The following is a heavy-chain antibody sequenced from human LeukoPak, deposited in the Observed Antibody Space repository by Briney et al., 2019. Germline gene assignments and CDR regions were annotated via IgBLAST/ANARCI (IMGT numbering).Heavy chain of an antibody. D-gene: IGHD6-13*01. J-gene: IGHJ4*02. V-gene: IGHV4-59*12. Sequence: SETLSLTCTVSGGSISSYYWSWIRQPPGKGLEWIGYIYYSGSTNYNPSLKSRVTISVDTSKNQFSLKLSSVTPEDTAVYYCARVLSSDGYSRVYYFDYWGQGTLVTVSS. CDR2: IYYSGST. CDR3: ARVLSSDGYSRVYYFDY. CDR1: GGSISSYY.